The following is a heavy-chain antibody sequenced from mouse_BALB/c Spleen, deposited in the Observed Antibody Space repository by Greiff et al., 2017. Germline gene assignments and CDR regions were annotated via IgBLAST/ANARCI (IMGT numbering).Heavy chain of an antibody. J-gene: IGHJ2*01. CDR1: GFTFSSYA. CDR2: ISSGGST. CDR3: AKRGITGYYFDY. Sequence: DVKLVESGGGLVKPGGSLKLSCAASGFTFSSYAMSWVRQTPEKRLEWVASISSGGSTYYPDSVKGRFTISRDNARNILYLQMSSLRSEDTAMYYCAKRGITGYYFDYWGQGTTLTVSS. V-gene: IGHV5-6-5*01. D-gene: IGHD2-4*01.